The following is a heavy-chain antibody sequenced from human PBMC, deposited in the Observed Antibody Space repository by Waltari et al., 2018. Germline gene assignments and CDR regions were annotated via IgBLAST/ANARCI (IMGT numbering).Heavy chain of an antibody. J-gene: IGHJ3*02. Sequence: QVQLVQSGAEVKKPGASVTVSCKASGYNFTSLDIKWVRPATEQGLGGMGGMNPTNGLTGYARRFQGRVTMTRDISITTAYMELSSLTSDDTAVYYCVRGYSHDRDGAFDIWGQGTVVTVSP. CDR3: VRGYSHDRDGAFDI. CDR2: MNPTNGLT. CDR1: GYNFTSLD. V-gene: IGHV1-8*01. D-gene: IGHD5-18*01.